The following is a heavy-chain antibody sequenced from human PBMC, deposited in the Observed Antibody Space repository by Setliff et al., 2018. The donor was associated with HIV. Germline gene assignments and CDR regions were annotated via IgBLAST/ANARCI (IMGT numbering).Heavy chain of an antibody. CDR2: INHSGST. CDR3: ARLTTTYYYDSSAYYHPV. Sequence: PSETLSLTCAVYGGSFSGHYWSWIRQSPAKGLEWIGEINHSGSTNYNPSLKRRVTISVDTSKNQFSLKLSSVTAADTAVFYCARLTTTYYYDSSAYYHPVWGQGTLVTVSS. CDR1: GGSFSGHY. D-gene: IGHD3-22*01. V-gene: IGHV4-34*01. J-gene: IGHJ4*02.